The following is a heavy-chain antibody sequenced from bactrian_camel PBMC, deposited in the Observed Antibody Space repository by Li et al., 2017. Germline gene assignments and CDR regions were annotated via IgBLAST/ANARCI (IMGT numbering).Heavy chain of an antibody. D-gene: IGHD7*01. CDR3: AGAGPRWPGNCGEYNY. Sequence: QVQLVESGGGSVQAGESLRLSCAASGYTVSRYCMGWFRQSPGKERERVAAITRASSISYADSVKGRFTISEDNAKNTLYLQMNSLKPEDSAMYYCAGAGPRWPGNCGEYNYWGQGTQVTVS. CDR2: ITRASSI. J-gene: IGHJ4*01. V-gene: IGHV3S53*01. CDR1: GYTVSRYC.